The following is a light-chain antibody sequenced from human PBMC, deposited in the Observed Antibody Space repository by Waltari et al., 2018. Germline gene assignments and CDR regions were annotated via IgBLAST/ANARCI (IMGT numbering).Light chain of an antibody. V-gene: IGKV1-9*01. CDR3: QQFNRYPYT. J-gene: IGKJ2*01. Sequence: DVQLTQSPSFLSASVGDRVAITCRASQGLSGYLAWYQQKPGKAPKLLIYAASTLQSGVPSRFSGSGFGTEFTLTISSLQPEDFATYYCQQFNRYPYTCGQGTKLEIK. CDR2: AAS. CDR1: QGLSGY.